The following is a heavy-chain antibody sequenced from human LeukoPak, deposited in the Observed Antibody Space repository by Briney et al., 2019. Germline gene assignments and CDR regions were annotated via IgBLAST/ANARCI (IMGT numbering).Heavy chain of an antibody. CDR3: ARDYVGGYYYMDV. V-gene: IGHV3-11*04. J-gene: IGHJ6*03. D-gene: IGHD3-16*01. CDR2: ISSSGSTI. Sequence: PGGSLRLSCAASGFIFSDYYMSWIRQAPGKGLEWVSYISSSGSTIYYADSVKGRFTISRDNAKNSLYLQMNSLRAEDTAVYYCARDYVGGYYYMDVWGKGTTVTVSS. CDR1: GFIFSDYY.